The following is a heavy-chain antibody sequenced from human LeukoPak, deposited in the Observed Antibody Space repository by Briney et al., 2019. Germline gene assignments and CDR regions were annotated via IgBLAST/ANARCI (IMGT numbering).Heavy chain of an antibody. D-gene: IGHD6-19*01. V-gene: IGHV3-23*01. J-gene: IGHJ4*02. Sequence: PGGSLRLSCTASGFTFSSSAMSWVRQGPGTGLDWVSSISSDGFTFYADSVKGRLTISRDNSKNTLYLQMNSLRAEDTAVYYCAKGGISEDGLDSWGQGTLVTVSS. CDR2: ISSDGFT. CDR1: GFTFSSSA. CDR3: AKGGISEDGLDS.